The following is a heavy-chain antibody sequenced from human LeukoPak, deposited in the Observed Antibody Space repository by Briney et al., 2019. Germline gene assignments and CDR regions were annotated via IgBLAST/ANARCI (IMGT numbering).Heavy chain of an antibody. CDR3: AKYPGSGSFNWFDP. Sequence: RSGGSLRLSCAASGFTLSSYAMSWVRQAPGKGLEWVSAISGSGGSTYYADSVKGRFTISRDNSKNTLYLQMNSLRAEDTAVYYCAKYPGSGSFNWFDPWGQGTLVTVSS. D-gene: IGHD3-10*01. CDR1: GFTLSSYA. CDR2: ISGSGGST. V-gene: IGHV3-23*01. J-gene: IGHJ5*02.